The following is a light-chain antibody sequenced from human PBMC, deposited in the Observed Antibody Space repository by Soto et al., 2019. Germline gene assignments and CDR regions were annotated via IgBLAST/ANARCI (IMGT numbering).Light chain of an antibody. J-gene: IGKJ2*02. Sequence: EIVMTQSPATLSVSPGERATLSCRASQSVSSNLAWYQQKPGQAPRLLIYGASTRATGIPAGFSGSGSGTEFTLTSSSRQSEDFAVYYCQQDNNWPPWTFGQGTKLDIK. CDR1: QSVSSN. CDR2: GAS. V-gene: IGKV3-15*01. CDR3: QQDNNWPPWT.